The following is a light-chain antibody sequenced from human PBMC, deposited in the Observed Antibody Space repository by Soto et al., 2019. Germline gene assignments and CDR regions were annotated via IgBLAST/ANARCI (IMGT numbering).Light chain of an antibody. Sequence: EIVMTQSPATLSVSLGERATLSCRASQSVNSKLAWYQQIPGQAPRLLISGASARVTGVPDRFSGSGSGTEFTLTISSLESEDSAVYYCQQYDNWPPFTFGPGTRVDIK. CDR3: QQYDNWPPFT. CDR1: QSVNSK. CDR2: GAS. J-gene: IGKJ3*01. V-gene: IGKV3-15*01.